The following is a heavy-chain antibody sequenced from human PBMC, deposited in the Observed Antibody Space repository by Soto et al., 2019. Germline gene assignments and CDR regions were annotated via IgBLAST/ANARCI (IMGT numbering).Heavy chain of an antibody. J-gene: IGHJ4*02. Sequence: GGSLRLSCAASGFTFSSYGMHWVRQAPGKGLEWVAVIWYDGSNKYYADSVKGRFTTSRDNSTSTLYLQMNSLRAEDTAVYYCARDFNLPDYWGQGTLVTVSS. CDR1: GFTFSSYG. V-gene: IGHV3-33*01. CDR3: ARDFNLPDY. CDR2: IWYDGSNK.